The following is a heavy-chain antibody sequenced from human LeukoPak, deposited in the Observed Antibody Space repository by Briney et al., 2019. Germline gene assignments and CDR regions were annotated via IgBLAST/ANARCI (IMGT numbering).Heavy chain of an antibody. J-gene: IGHJ4*02. Sequence: GGSLRLSCAASGFTFSSYAMSWVRQAPGKGLEWVSGISGSGGSTYYADSVKGRFTISRDNSKSTLYLQMNSLRAEDTAVYYCAKDKGGGSDPPLDYWGQGTLVTVSS. CDR1: GFTFSSYA. CDR2: ISGSGGST. V-gene: IGHV3-23*01. CDR3: AKDKGGGSDPPLDY. D-gene: IGHD3-16*01.